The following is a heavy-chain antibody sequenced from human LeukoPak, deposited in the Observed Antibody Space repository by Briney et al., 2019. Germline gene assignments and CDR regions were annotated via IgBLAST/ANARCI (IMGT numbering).Heavy chain of an antibody. Sequence: GGSLRLFCAASGFTFSSYGMHWVRQAPGKGLEWVAVISYDGSNKYYADSVKGRFTISRDNSKNTLYLQMNSLRAEDTAVYYCAKGRLEGYYYYYMDVWGKGTTVTVSS. CDR1: GFTFSSYG. D-gene: IGHD4-11*01. CDR3: AKGRLEGYYYYYMDV. V-gene: IGHV3-30*18. CDR2: ISYDGSNK. J-gene: IGHJ6*03.